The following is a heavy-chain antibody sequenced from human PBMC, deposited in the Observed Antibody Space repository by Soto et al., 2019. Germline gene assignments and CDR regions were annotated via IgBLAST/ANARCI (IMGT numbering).Heavy chain of an antibody. CDR2: INHSGST. Sequence: PSETLSLTCAVYGGSFSGYYWSWIRQPPGKGLEWIGEINHSGSTNYNPSLKSRVTISVDTSKNQFSLKLSSVTAADTAVYYCARGSDGSGSYYKRGHWFDPWGQGTLVTVS. V-gene: IGHV4-34*01. CDR1: GGSFSGYY. CDR3: ARGSDGSGSYYKRGHWFDP. D-gene: IGHD3-10*01. J-gene: IGHJ5*02.